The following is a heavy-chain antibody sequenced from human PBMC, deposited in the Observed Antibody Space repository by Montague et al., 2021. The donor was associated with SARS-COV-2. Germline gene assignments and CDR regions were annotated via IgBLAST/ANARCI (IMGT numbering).Heavy chain of an antibody. Sequence: CAISGDSVSSNTATCNWIRQSPSRRLEWLGRSYYRSKRYHDYAISLKSRITINPDTSKNQFPLQLSSVAPEDTAVFYCARTTTRMLYPENAFDIWGQGTMVTVSS. V-gene: IGHV6-1*01. J-gene: IGHJ3*02. CDR3: ARTTTRMLYPENAFDI. D-gene: IGHD2-15*01. CDR1: GDSVSSNTAT. CDR2: SYYRSKRYH.